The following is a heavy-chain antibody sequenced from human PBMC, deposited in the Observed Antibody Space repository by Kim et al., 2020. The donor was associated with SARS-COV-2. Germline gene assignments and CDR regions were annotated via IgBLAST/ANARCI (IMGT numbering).Heavy chain of an antibody. D-gene: IGHD1-26*01. V-gene: IGHV3-30*02. Sequence: VKGRFTISRDKSKNTLYRQMNSLRAEDTAVYYCAKGKAGGSYFYYYCMDVWGKGTTVTVSS. CDR3: AKGKAGGSYFYYYCMDV. J-gene: IGHJ6*04.